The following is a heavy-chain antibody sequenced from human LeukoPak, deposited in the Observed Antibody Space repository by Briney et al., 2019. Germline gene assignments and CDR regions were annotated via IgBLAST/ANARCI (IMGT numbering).Heavy chain of an antibody. CDR3: ATTYSSDTDAFDI. CDR1: GYSFTSYW. V-gene: IGHV5-51*01. D-gene: IGHD3-22*01. J-gene: IGHJ3*02. Sequence: GESLKISCKGSGYSFTSYWIGWVRQMPGKGLEWMGIIYPGDSDIRYSPSFQGQVTISADKSISTAYLQWSSLKASDTAMYYCATTYSSDTDAFDIWGPGTMVTVSS. CDR2: IYPGDSDI.